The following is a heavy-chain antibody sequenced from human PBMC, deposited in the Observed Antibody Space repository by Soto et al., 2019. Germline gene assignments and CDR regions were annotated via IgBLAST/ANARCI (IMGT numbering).Heavy chain of an antibody. Sequence: QVQLQESGPGLVKPSETLSLTCGVSGDSISNYYWNWIRQSPGKGLEWIAYMYYSGNVNYNPSLKSRVXXSXDXXKNQFSLKLTSVTAADAAVYYCAGDVRSGRNRFDHWGPGTLVTVSS. J-gene: IGHJ4*02. CDR2: MYYSGNV. CDR3: AGDVRSGRNRFDH. CDR1: GDSISNYY. V-gene: IGHV4-59*08. D-gene: IGHD3-3*01.